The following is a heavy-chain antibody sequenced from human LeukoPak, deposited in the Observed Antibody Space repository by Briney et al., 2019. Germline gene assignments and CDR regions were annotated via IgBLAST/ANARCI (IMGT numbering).Heavy chain of an antibody. D-gene: IGHD3-10*01. Sequence: PSGTLSLTCAVSGVSISSSNWWNWVRQPPGKGLEWIGEIHHSGSTNYNPSLKSRVTISVDKSKNQFSLKVSSVTAADTAVYYCAANSADYNTLGSSYKVWGQGTLVTVSS. J-gene: IGHJ4*02. V-gene: IGHV4-4*02. CDR3: AANSADYNTLGSSYKV. CDR2: IHHSGST. CDR1: GVSISSSNW.